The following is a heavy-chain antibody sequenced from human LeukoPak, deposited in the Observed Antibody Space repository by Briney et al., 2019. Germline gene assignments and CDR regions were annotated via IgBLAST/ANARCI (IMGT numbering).Heavy chain of an antibody. CDR3: ARDRVVVATTTPPYWYFDL. Sequence: GGSLRLSCAASGFTFSTFAMIWVRQPPGKGLEWVSSIFPSGGEIHYADSVRGRFTISRDNSKSTLSLQMNSLRAEDTAIYYCARDRVVVATTTPPYWYFDLWGRGTRVTVSS. V-gene: IGHV3-23*01. CDR2: IFPSGGEI. CDR1: GFTFSTFA. J-gene: IGHJ2*01. D-gene: IGHD2-15*01.